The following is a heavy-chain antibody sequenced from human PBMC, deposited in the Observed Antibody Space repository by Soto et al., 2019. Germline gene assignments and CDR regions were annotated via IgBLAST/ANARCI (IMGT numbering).Heavy chain of an antibody. CDR1: GGSISSSNW. CDR3: ASVRGGYYYAMDV. Sequence: QVQLQESGPGLVKPSGTLSLTCAVSGGSISSSNWWSWVRQPPGKGLEWIGEIYHSGSTNYNPSLKIRVTTSVDKSQNQCSLKLSSVTAADTAVYYCASVRGGYYYAMDVWGQGTTVTVSS. CDR2: IYHSGST. V-gene: IGHV4-4*02. D-gene: IGHD3-10*02. J-gene: IGHJ6*02.